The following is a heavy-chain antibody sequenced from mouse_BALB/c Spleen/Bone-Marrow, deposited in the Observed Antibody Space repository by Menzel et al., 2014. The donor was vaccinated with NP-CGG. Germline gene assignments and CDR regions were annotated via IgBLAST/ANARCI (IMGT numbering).Heavy chain of an antibody. CDR1: GYTFTSYY. CDR2: IYPGNVNT. V-gene: IGHV1S56*01. Sequence: QVQLQQSGPELVKPGASVRISCKASGYTFTSYYIHWVKQRPGQGLEWIGWIYPGNVNTKYNEKFKGKATLTADKSSSTAYMQLSSLTSEDSAVYFCARERRSRAMDYWGQGTSVTASS. J-gene: IGHJ4*01. CDR3: ARERRSRAMDY.